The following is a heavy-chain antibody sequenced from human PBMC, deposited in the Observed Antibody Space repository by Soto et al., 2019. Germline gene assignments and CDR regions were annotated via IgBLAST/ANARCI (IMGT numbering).Heavy chain of an antibody. CDR2: ISASPGST. J-gene: IGHJ4*02. V-gene: IGHV3-23*01. D-gene: IGHD5-18*01. Sequence: GGSLRLSCAASGFTFSTYAMTWVRQVPGKGLEWVSSISASPGSTYYADSVKGRATISRDNSKNTMYLQVNTLRDEDTAVYYCAKEGGFRYGAIDSWGQGTLVTVSS. CDR3: AKEGGFRYGAIDS. CDR1: GFTFSTYA.